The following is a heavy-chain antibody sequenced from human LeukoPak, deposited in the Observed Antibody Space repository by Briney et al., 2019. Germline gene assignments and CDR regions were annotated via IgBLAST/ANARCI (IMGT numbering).Heavy chain of an antibody. V-gene: IGHV1-8*01. CDR1: GYTFTSYD. D-gene: IGHD2-15*01. Sequence: ASVKVSCKASGYTFTSYDINWVRQATGQGLEWMGWMNPNSGNTGYAQKFQGRVTMTRNTSISTAYMELSSLRSEDTAVYYCARVLPYCSGGSCYEEFDYWGQGTLVTASS. J-gene: IGHJ4*02. CDR3: ARVLPYCSGGSCYEEFDY. CDR2: MNPNSGNT.